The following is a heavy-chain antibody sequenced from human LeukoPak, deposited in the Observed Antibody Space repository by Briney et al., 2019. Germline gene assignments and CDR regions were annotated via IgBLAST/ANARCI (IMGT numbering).Heavy chain of an antibody. CDR3: ARGSGYSSGWSFDY. CDR2: IYHSGNT. CDR1: GGSISSSSYY. V-gene: IGHV4-39*06. J-gene: IGHJ4*02. D-gene: IGHD6-19*01. Sequence: SETLSLTCTVSGGSISSSSYYWGWIRQPPGKGLEWIGGIYHSGNTYYNPSLKSRVTISLDRSKDQFALKLNSVTAADTAVYYCARGSGYSSGWSFDYWGQGTLVTVSS.